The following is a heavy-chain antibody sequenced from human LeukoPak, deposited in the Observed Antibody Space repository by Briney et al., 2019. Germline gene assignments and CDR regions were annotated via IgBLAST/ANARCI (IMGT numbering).Heavy chain of an antibody. CDR2: IYPGDSDT. D-gene: IGHD3-22*01. CDR3: ARRRHYDSSGLGAFDI. CDR1: GYSFTSYW. Sequence: GESLKISCKGSGYSFTSYWIGWVRQMPGKGLEWMGIIYPGDSDTRYSPSFQGQVTISADKSISTAYLQWSSLKAPDTAMYYCARRRHYDSSGLGAFDIWGQGTMVTVSS. J-gene: IGHJ3*02. V-gene: IGHV5-51*01.